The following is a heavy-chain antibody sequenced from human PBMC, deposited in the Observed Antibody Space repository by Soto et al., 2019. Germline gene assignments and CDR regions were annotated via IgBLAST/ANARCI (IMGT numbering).Heavy chain of an antibody. J-gene: IGHJ4*02. D-gene: IGHD2-21*02. V-gene: IGHV1-58*01. Sequence: SVKVSCKASGFTFTSSAVQWVRQARGQRLEWIGWIVVGSGNTNYAQKFQERVTITRDMSTSTAYMELSSLRSEDTAVYYCAATYCGGDCSPYYFDYWGQGTLVTVSS. CDR2: IVVGSGNT. CDR1: GFTFTSSA. CDR3: AATYCGGDCSPYYFDY.